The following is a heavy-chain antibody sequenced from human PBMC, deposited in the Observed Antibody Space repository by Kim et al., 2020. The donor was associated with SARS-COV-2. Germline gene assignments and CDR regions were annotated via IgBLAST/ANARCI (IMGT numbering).Heavy chain of an antibody. D-gene: IGHD3-22*01. CDR2: MYHSGST. V-gene: IGHV4-59*11. Sequence: SETLSLTCTVSGGSISSHYWSWIRQPPGKGLEWIGYMYHSGSTNYNPSLKSRVTMSVDTSKNQLSLRLSSVTAADTDVYYCARVGTSGYPYYFDYWGQGT. CDR3: ARVGTSGYPYYFDY. CDR1: GGSISSHY. J-gene: IGHJ4*02.